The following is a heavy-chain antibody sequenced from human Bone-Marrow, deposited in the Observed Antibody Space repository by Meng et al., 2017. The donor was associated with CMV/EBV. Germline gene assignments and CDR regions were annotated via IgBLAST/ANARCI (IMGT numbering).Heavy chain of an antibody. D-gene: IGHD3-3*01. CDR1: GYSFTSYW. J-gene: IGHJ6*02. Sequence: GGSLRLSCKGSGYSFTSYWIGWVRQMPGKGLEWMGIIYPGDSDTRYSPSFQGQVTISADKSISTAYLQWNSLRAEDTAVYYCARDNNYDFWSAWDYYGMDVWGQGTTVTVSS. V-gene: IGHV5-51*01. CDR2: IYPGDSDT. CDR3: ARDNNYDFWSAWDYYGMDV.